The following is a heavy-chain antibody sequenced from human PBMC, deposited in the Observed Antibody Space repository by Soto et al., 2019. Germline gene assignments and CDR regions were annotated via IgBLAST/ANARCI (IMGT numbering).Heavy chain of an antibody. CDR2: IYATGTT. V-gene: IGHV4-4*07. Sequence: SETLSLTCTVSGASISGFYWIWIRKSAGKGLEWIGRIYATGTTDYNPSLKSRVMMSVDTSKKQFSLKLRSVTAADTAVYYCVRDGTKTLRDWFDPWGQGISVTVSS. CDR1: GASISGFY. CDR3: VRDGTKTLRDWFDP. D-gene: IGHD1-1*01. J-gene: IGHJ5*02.